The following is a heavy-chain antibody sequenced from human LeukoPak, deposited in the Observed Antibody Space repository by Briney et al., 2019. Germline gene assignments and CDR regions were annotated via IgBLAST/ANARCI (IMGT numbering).Heavy chain of an antibody. CDR3: ASQTSPNYYYYYMDV. V-gene: IGHV3-74*01. Sequence: GGSLRLSCAASGFTFSSYWMHWVRQAPGKGLEWVSRMNSDGSSTSYADSVKGRFTISRDNAKNTLYLQVNSLGAEDTAVYYCASQTSPNYYYYYMDVWGKGTTVTISS. CDR1: GFTFSSYW. J-gene: IGHJ6*03. CDR2: MNSDGSST.